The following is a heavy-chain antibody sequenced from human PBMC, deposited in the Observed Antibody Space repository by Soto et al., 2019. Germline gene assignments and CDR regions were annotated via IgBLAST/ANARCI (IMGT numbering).Heavy chain of an antibody. CDR3: ARAAAGTHPTAHFDY. D-gene: IGHD6-13*01. CDR1: GFTFNSYS. J-gene: IGHJ4*02. V-gene: IGHV3-21*01. Sequence: EVQLVESGGGLVKPGGSLRLSCAASGFTFNSYSMNWVRQAPGKGLEWVSFMSSSSSNIYYADSVKGRFTISRDNAKNSLNLQVNSLRGEDTAVYYCARAAAGTHPTAHFDYWGQGTLVTGSS. CDR2: MSSSSSNI.